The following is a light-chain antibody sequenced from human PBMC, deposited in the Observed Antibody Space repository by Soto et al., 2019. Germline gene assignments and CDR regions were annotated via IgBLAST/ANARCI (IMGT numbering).Light chain of an antibody. CDR3: QQYGSSLL. CDR1: QSVSSSY. Sequence: EIVLTQSPGTLSLSPGERATLSCRASQSVSSSYLAWYQQKPGQAPSLLIYGASSRATGIPDRFSGSGSGTDFPLTISRLEPEDFAVYYCQQYGSSLLFGGGTKVEIK. J-gene: IGKJ4*01. V-gene: IGKV3-20*01. CDR2: GAS.